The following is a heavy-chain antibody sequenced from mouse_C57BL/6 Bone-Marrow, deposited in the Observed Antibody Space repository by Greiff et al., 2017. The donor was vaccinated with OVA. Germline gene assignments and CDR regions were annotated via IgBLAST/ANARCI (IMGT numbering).Heavy chain of an antibody. CDR2: IYPRSGNT. Sequence: VQLQQSGAELARPGASVKLSCKASGYTFTSYGISWVKQRTGQGLEWIGEIYPRSGNTYYNEKFKGKATLTADKSSSTAYMELRSLTSEDSAVYFCARSGGLYYYGSSSWFAYWGQGTLVTVSA. D-gene: IGHD1-1*01. CDR1: GYTFTSYG. J-gene: IGHJ3*01. V-gene: IGHV1-81*01. CDR3: ARSGGLYYYGSSSWFAY.